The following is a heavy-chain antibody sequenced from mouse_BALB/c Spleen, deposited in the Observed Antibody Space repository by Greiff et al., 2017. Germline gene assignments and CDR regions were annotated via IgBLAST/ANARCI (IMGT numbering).Heavy chain of an antibody. CDR2: IYPYNGGT. Sequence: VHVKQSGPELVKPGASVKISCKASGYTFTDYNMHWVKQSHGKSLEWIGYIYPYNGGTGYNQKFKSKATLTVDNSSSTAYMELRSLTSEDSAVYYCARRTNYYAMDYWGQGTSVTVSS. J-gene: IGHJ4*01. V-gene: IGHV1S29*02. CDR1: GYTFTDYN. CDR3: ARRTNYYAMDY.